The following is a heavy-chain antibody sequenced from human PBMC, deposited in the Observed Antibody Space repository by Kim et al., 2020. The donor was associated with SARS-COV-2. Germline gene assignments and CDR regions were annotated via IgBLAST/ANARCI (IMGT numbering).Heavy chain of an antibody. CDR3: ARASYCSSTSCYGVGAFDI. Sequence: SETLSLTCAVYGGSFSGYYWSWIRQPPGKGLEWIGEINHSGSTNYNPSLKSRVTISVDTSKNQFSLKLSSVTAADTAVYYCARASYCSSTSCYGVGAFDIWGQGTMVTVSS. V-gene: IGHV4-34*01. CDR1: GGSFSGYY. D-gene: IGHD2-2*01. CDR2: INHSGST. J-gene: IGHJ3*02.